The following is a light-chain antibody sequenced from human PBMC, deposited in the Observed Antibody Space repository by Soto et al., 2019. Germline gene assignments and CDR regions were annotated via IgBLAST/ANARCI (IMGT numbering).Light chain of an antibody. CDR2: GAF. J-gene: IGKJ5*01. Sequence: IVLTQSPGTLSLSPGERATLSCRASQSVSSSYLAWYQQKPGQAPRLVIYGAFNRATGIPARFSGSGSGTDFTLTISSLEPEDFAVYYCQQRNIWPPVTFGQGTRPEI. V-gene: IGKV3D-20*02. CDR3: QQRNIWPPVT. CDR1: QSVSSSY.